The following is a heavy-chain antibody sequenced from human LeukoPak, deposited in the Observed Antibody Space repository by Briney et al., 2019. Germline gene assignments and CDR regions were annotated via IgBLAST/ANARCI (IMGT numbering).Heavy chain of an antibody. CDR2: IKQDGSEK. D-gene: IGHD3-22*01. CDR3: ARDLLVGGSGYYY. CDR1: GFTFSSYW. Sequence: GGSLRLSCAASGFTFSSYWMSWVRQAPGKGLEWVANIKQDGSEKYYVDSVKGRFTISRDNAKNSLYLQMNSLRAEDTAVYYCARDLLVGGSGYYYWGQGTLVTVSS. J-gene: IGHJ4*02. V-gene: IGHV3-7*01.